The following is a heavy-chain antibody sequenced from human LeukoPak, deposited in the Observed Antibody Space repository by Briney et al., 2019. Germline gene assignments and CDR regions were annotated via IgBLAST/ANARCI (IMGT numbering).Heavy chain of an antibody. V-gene: IGHV1-69*05. Sequence: SVKASCKASGGTFSSYAISWVRQAPGQGLEWMGGIIPIFGTANYAQKFQGRVTITTDESTSTAYMELSSLRSEDTAVYYCARDGGYDSSGYYRVYFDYWGQGTLVTVSS. J-gene: IGHJ4*02. D-gene: IGHD3-22*01. CDR1: GGTFSSYA. CDR2: IIPIFGTA. CDR3: ARDGGYDSSGYYRVYFDY.